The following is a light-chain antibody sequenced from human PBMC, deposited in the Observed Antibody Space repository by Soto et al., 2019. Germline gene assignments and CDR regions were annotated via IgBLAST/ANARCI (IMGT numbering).Light chain of an antibody. CDR2: GAS. V-gene: IGKV3-15*01. CDR1: KSVSSN. Sequence: EIVMTQSPATLSVSPGERATLSCRASKSVSSNLAWYQQKPVQAPRLLIYGASTRATGIPAGFSGSGSGPEYNLTLTCLQSEELAVYYCQHYNNWPRTFGQGTKVEIK. CDR3: QHYNNWPRT. J-gene: IGKJ1*01.